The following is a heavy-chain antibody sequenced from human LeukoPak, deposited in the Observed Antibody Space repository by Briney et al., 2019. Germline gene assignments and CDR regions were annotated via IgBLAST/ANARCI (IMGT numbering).Heavy chain of an antibody. CDR2: ISAYNGNT. Sequence: EASVKVSCKASGYTFTSYGISWVRQAPGQGLEWMGWISAYNGNTDYAQKLQGRVTMTTDTSTSTAYMELSSLRSEDTAVYYCARDSPHSSSWDTLNDYWGQGTLVTVSS. CDR3: ARDSPHSSSWDTLNDY. V-gene: IGHV1-18*01. D-gene: IGHD6-13*01. CDR1: GYTFTSYG. J-gene: IGHJ4*02.